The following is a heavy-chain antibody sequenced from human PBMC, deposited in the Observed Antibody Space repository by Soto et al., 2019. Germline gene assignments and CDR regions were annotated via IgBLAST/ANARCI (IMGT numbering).Heavy chain of an antibody. Sequence: SETLSLTCTVSGGSIGGYYWSWIRQAPGKGLEWLGYIYYTGRTKYNPSLKTRVTMSADTTKNQVSLRLTSVTAADTAVYYCARVRERLKYFDCFYNFDSWGHGTLVTVSS. V-gene: IGHV4-59*12. CDR3: ARVRERLKYFDCFYNFDS. CDR2: IYYTGRT. D-gene: IGHD3-9*01. J-gene: IGHJ4*01. CDR1: GGSIGGYY.